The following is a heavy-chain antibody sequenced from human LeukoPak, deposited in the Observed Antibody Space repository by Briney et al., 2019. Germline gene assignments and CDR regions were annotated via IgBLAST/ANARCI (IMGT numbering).Heavy chain of an antibody. J-gene: IGHJ6*02. CDR1: GYTLTSFA. Sequence: ASVKVSCKASGYTLTSFAMHWVRQAPGHRLEWMGRLNAANGNSQYSQKFQDRVTITSDASANTAYMELSSLRSEDTAVYYCASVYLYGMDVWGQGTTVTVSS. CDR3: ASVYLYGMDV. V-gene: IGHV1-3*01. CDR2: LNAANGNS. D-gene: IGHD2-8*01.